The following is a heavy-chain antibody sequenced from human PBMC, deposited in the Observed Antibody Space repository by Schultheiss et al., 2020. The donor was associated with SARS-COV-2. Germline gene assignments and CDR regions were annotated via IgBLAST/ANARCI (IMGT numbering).Heavy chain of an antibody. Sequence: SETLSLTCTVSGGSIRSSTYYWSWIRQPPGKGLEWIGYIYYSGSTNYNPSLKSRVIMSLDTSKNQFSLKLSSVTAADTAVYYCARSKQQLGYWYFDLWGRGTLVTVSS. CDR1: GGSIRSSTYY. V-gene: IGHV4-61*05. J-gene: IGHJ2*01. D-gene: IGHD6-13*01. CDR3: ARSKQQLGYWYFDL. CDR2: IYYSGST.